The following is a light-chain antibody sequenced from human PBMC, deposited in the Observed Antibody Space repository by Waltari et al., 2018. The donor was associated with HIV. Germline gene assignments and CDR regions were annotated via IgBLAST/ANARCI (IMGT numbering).Light chain of an antibody. CDR3: QQGYSFPLT. CDR1: WDVGRR. V-gene: IGKV1-12*01. Sequence: DIQMTQSPSSVSASVGDRVTITCRASWDVGRRLAWFQQKPGSAPKLFINDASSLHSGVPPRFSGSGSGTEFTLIINSIQPEDFATYYCQQGYSFPLTFGGGTKVEIK. J-gene: IGKJ4*01. CDR2: DAS.